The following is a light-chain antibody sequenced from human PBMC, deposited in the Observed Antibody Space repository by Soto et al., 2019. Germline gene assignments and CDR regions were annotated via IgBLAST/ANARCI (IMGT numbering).Light chain of an antibody. J-gene: IGKJ5*01. CDR1: LSIGSE. Sequence: EIVLTQSPATLSLSAGEGATLCCRASLSIGSELAWYQQKPGQAPRLVIADASNRATGIPARFSGSGSATDFTLTIRTVEPGDVGIYYCQQRYSWPITFGQGTRLEIK. CDR2: DAS. V-gene: IGKV3-11*01. CDR3: QQRYSWPIT.